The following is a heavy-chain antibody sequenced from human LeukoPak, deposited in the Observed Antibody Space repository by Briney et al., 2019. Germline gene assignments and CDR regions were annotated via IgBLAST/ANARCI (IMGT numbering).Heavy chain of an antibody. Sequence: ASVKVSCKASGYTFTGYYMHWVRQAPGQGLEWMGWINPNSGGTNYAQKFQGRVTMTRDTSISTAYMELSSLRSEDTAVYYCARDPGCSSTSCYWDGTNYYYMDVWGKGTTVTVSS. V-gene: IGHV1-2*02. D-gene: IGHD2-2*01. J-gene: IGHJ6*03. CDR3: ARDPGCSSTSCYWDGTNYYYMDV. CDR2: INPNSGGT. CDR1: GYTFTGYY.